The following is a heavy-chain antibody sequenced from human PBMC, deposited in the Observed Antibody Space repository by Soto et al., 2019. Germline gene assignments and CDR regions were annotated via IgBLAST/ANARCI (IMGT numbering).Heavy chain of an antibody. D-gene: IGHD2-15*01. Sequence: PGGSLTLSCAGSGFAFRSYNMNWVRQPPGKGLEWVASISSGSSNIYYAGSVKGRFTISRDNAKDSLYLQMDSLRAEDSAVYYCASATVVAGTFDFWGQGTLLTVSS. CDR2: ISSGSSNI. V-gene: IGHV3-21*01. J-gene: IGHJ4*02. CDR3: ASATVVAGTFDF. CDR1: GFAFRSYN.